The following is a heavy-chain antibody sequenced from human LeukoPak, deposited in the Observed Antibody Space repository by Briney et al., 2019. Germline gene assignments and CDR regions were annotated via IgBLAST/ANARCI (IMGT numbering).Heavy chain of an antibody. CDR2: IIPILGIA. CDR3: ARDFGIAVAGHTFNWFDP. CDR1: GGTFSSYA. D-gene: IGHD6-19*01. J-gene: IGHJ5*02. Sequence: SVKVSCKASGGTFSSYAISWVRQAPGQGLEWMGRIIPILGIANYAQKFQGRVTITADKSTSTAYMELSSQRSEDTAVYYCARDFGIAVAGHTFNWFDPWGQGTLVTVSS. V-gene: IGHV1-69*04.